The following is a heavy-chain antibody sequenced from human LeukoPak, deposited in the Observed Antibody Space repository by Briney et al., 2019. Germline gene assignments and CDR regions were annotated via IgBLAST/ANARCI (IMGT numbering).Heavy chain of an antibody. D-gene: IGHD6-13*01. Sequence: SVKVSCKISDYTFSSDGFTWVRQAPGKGLEWMGWINTHNGNKNYAQKFQGRVTMTTDTSTNTAYMDLRSLTSDDTATYYCANRGQQLYDYWVQGTLVTVSS. CDR2: INTHNGNK. J-gene: IGHJ4*02. CDR1: DYTFSSDG. CDR3: ANRGQQLYDY. V-gene: IGHV1-18*01.